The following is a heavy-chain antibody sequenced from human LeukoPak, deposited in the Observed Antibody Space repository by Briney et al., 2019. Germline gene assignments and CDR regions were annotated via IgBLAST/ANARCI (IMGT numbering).Heavy chain of an antibody. D-gene: IGHD3-3*01. CDR1: GFTFSSYA. V-gene: IGHV3-30-3*01. CDR3: ARDTIYFYYMDV. J-gene: IGHJ6*03. CDR2: ISYDGSNK. Sequence: GGSLRLSCAASGFTFSSYAMHWVRQAPGKGLEWVAVISYDGSNKYYADSVKGRFTISRDNAKNSLYLQMNSLRAEDTAVYYCARDTIYFYYMDVWGKGTTVTVSS.